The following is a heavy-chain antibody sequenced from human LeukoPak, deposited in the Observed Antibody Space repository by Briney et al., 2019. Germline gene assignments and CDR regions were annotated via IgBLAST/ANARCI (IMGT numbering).Heavy chain of an antibody. J-gene: IGHJ4*02. D-gene: IGHD5-24*01. Sequence: GGSLRPSCAASGFPFSSYWMSWVRQAPGKGLEWVANIKPDGSEKSYVDSVKGRFTISRDNAKNSLYLQMNSLRAEDTAVYYCARGQMAGYWGQGTLVTVPS. CDR3: ARGQMAGY. V-gene: IGHV3-7*05. CDR2: IKPDGSEK. CDR1: GFPFSSYW.